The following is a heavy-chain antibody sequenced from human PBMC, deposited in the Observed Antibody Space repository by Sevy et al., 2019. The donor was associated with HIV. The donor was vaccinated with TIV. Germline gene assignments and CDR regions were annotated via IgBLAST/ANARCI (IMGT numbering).Heavy chain of an antibody. V-gene: IGHV3-30-3*01. J-gene: IGHJ4*02. D-gene: IGHD1-26*01. CDR1: GFTFSNYA. CDR2: ISFDGSNK. CDR3: AGEPGATMIEFDY. Sequence: GGSLRLSCAASGFTFSNYAMHWVRQAPGKGLEWVAVISFDGSNKYYADSVKGRFTISRDNSKNMLYLQTNSLRTEDTALYYCAGEPGATMIEFDYWGQGTLVTVSS.